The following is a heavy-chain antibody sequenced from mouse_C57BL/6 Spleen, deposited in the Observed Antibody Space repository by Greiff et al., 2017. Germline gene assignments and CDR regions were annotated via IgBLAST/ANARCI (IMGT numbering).Heavy chain of an antibody. CDR3: ARSEITTGGYWYFDV. V-gene: IGHV1-26*01. D-gene: IGHD1-1*01. J-gene: IGHJ1*03. CDR1: GYTFTDYY. CDR2: INPRNGGT. Sequence: EVQLQQSGPELVKPGASVKISCKASGYTFTDYYMNWVKQSPGKSLEWIGDINPRNGGTSYNQKFKGKATLTADKSSSTAYMELRSLTSEDAAVYYCARSEITTGGYWYFDVWGTGTTVTVSS.